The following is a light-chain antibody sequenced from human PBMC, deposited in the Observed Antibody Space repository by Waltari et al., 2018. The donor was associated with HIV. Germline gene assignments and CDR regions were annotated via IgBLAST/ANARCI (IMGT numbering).Light chain of an antibody. V-gene: IGLV2-11*01. CDR2: DVS. Sequence: QSALTQPRSVSGSPGQSVTISYTGTSSDVGGYNYVSWYQQHPGKAPKLIIYDVSKRPPGVPDRFSGSKSGNTASLTISGLQAEDEADYYCCSYAGSYRGVFGGGTKLTVL. CDR3: CSYAGSYRGV. CDR1: SSDVGGYNY. J-gene: IGLJ2*01.